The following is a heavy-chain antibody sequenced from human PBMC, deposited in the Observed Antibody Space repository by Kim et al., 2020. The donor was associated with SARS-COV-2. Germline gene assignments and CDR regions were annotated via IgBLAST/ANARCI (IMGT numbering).Heavy chain of an antibody. Sequence: SETLSLTCTVSGGSISSSSYYWGWIRQPPGKGLEWIGSIYYSGSTYYNPSLKSRVTISVDTSKNQFSLKLSSVTAADTAVYYCARPSYGSGSYGWFDPWGQGTLVTVSS. J-gene: IGHJ5*02. CDR2: IYYSGST. CDR3: ARPSYGSGSYGWFDP. V-gene: IGHV4-39*01. D-gene: IGHD3-10*01. CDR1: GGSISSSSYY.